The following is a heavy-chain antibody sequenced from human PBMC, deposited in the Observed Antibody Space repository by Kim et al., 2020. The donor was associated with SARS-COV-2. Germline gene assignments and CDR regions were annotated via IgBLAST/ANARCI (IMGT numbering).Heavy chain of an antibody. D-gene: IGHD6-19*01. CDR2: IYYSGST. CDR3: AREAQWLVGAFDI. Sequence: SETLSLTCTVSGGSISSYYWSWIRQPPGKGLEWIGYIYYSGSTNYNPSLKSRVTISVDTSKNQFSLKLSSVTAADTAVYYCAREAQWLVGAFDIWGQGT. J-gene: IGHJ3*02. V-gene: IGHV4-59*13. CDR1: GGSISSYY.